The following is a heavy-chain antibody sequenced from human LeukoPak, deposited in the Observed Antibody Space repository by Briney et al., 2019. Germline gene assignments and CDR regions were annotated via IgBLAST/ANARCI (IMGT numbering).Heavy chain of an antibody. CDR2: ISSSSSTI. CDR3: AKELDSSGYYRYSYYYYGMDV. Sequence: GGSLRLSCAASGFTFSSYSMNWVRQAPGKGLEWVSYISSSSSTIYYADSVKGRFTISRDNSKNTLYLQMNSLRAEDTAVYYCAKELDSSGYYRYSYYYYGMDVWGQGTTVTVSS. V-gene: IGHV3-48*01. CDR1: GFTFSSYS. D-gene: IGHD3-22*01. J-gene: IGHJ6*02.